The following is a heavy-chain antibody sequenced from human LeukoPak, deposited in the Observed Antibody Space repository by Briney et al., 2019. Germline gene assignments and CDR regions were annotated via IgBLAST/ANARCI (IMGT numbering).Heavy chain of an antibody. CDR2: IYYTGST. D-gene: IGHD6-19*01. V-gene: IGHV4-59*08. Sequence: PSETLSLTCTVSGGSISSYYWSWIRQPPGKGLEWIGYIYYTGSTKYNPSPKSQVTISVDTSKNQFSLKLSSVTAADTAVYYCARAVAGRSDFFDHWGQGALVTVSS. CDR3: ARAVAGRSDFFDH. J-gene: IGHJ4*02. CDR1: GGSISSYY.